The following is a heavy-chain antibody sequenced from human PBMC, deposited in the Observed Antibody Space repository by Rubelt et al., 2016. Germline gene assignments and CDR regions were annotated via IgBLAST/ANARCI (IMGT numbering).Heavy chain of an antibody. CDR3: ARLYYDSSGYQYYFDY. D-gene: IGHD3-22*01. Sequence: QLQLQESGPGLVKPSETLSLTCTVSGGSISSSSYYWGWIRQPPGKGLEWIGSIYYSGSTYYNPSLKSRVTISVDHSNNQCYLKLSSVNAADTAVYYWARLYYDSSGYQYYFDYWGQGTLVTVSS. CDR2: IYYSGST. V-gene: IGHV4-39*07. J-gene: IGHJ4*02. CDR1: GGSISSSSYY.